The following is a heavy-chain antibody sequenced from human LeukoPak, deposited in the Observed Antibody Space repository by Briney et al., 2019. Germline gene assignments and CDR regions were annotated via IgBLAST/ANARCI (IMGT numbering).Heavy chain of an antibody. CDR2: IHYSGST. CDR3: ARVQSSRPLNYYYYYMDV. J-gene: IGHJ6*03. Sequence: PSETLSLTCTVSGGSINNYYWSWIRQPPGKGLEWIGYIHYSGSTNYNPSLKSRVTISVDTSKNQFSLKLSSVTAADTAVYYCARVQSSRPLNYYYYYMDVWGKGTTVTVSS. D-gene: IGHD6-13*01. CDR1: GGSINNYY. V-gene: IGHV4-59*01.